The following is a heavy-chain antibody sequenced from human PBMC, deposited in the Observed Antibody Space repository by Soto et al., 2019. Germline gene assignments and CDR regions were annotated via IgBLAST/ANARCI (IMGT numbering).Heavy chain of an antibody. CDR3: ARGLRDSSGYYHVHYFQH. Sequence: QVQLHQWGAGLLKPSDTLSLTCAVYGGSFSGYFWTWIRQPPGKGLEWIGEINHSGNTNYSPSLKSLVTFSLDTTKNQFSLKLSSVTAAYPAVYYCARGLRDSSGYYHVHYFQHWGQGTLVTVSS. CDR1: GGSFSGYF. CDR2: INHSGNT. V-gene: IGHV4-34*01. D-gene: IGHD3-22*01. J-gene: IGHJ1*01.